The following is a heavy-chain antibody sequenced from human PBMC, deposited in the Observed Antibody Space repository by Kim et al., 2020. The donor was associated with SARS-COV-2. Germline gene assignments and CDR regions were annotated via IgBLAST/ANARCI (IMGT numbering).Heavy chain of an antibody. CDR2: INPNSGGT. J-gene: IGHJ5*02. D-gene: IGHD6-19*01. Sequence: ASVKVSCKASGYTFTGYYMHWVRQAPGQGLEWMGRINPNSGGTNYAQKFQGRVTMTRDTSISTAYMELSRLRSDDTAVYYCARCAGGWVSYNWFDPWGQGTLVTVSS. CDR3: ARCAGGWVSYNWFDP. V-gene: IGHV1-2*06. CDR1: GYTFTGYY.